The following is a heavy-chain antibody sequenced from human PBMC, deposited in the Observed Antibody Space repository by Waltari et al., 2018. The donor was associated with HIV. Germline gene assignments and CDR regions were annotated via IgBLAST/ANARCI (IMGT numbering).Heavy chain of an antibody. CDR2: IEGDGSTT. V-gene: IGHV3-74*01. CDR1: GFTFSKYW. CDR3: ARDLYYGADC. D-gene: IGHD3-10*01. J-gene: IGHJ4*02. Sequence: EVQLVESGGGLVQPGGSLRLPCAASGFTFSKYWMHWIRPAPGKGWKWVSRIEGDGSTTYYVDSVKGRFTISGDSSKNTLYLQMNYLSAEDTAVYFCARDLYYGADCWGQGTLVTVSS.